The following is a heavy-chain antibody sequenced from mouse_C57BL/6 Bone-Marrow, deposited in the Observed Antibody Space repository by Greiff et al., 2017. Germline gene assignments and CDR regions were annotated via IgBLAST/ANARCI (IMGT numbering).Heavy chain of an antibody. V-gene: IGHV1-55*01. CDR1: GYTFTSYW. CDR2: IYPGSGST. Sequence: QVQLQQPGAELVKPGASVKMSCKASGYTFTSYWITWVKQRPGQGLEWIGDIYPGSGSTNYNEKFKSKATLTVDTSSSTAYMQLSSLTSEDSAVYYCAGTYGNYGYWYFDVWGTGTTVTVSS. D-gene: IGHD2-1*01. J-gene: IGHJ1*03. CDR3: AGTYGNYGYWYFDV.